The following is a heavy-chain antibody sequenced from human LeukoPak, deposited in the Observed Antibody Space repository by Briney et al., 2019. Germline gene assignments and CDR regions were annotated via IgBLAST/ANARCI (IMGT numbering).Heavy chain of an antibody. V-gene: IGHV4-4*07. CDR1: GGSISSYY. D-gene: IGHD5-18*01. Sequence: SETLSLTCTVSGGSISSYYWSWIRQPAGKGLEWIGRIYTSGSTNYNPSLKGRVTMSVDTSKNQFSLKLSSVTAADTAVYYCAGGYSYGLWYDYWGQGTLVTVSS. J-gene: IGHJ4*02. CDR3: AGGYSYGLWYDY. CDR2: IYTSGST.